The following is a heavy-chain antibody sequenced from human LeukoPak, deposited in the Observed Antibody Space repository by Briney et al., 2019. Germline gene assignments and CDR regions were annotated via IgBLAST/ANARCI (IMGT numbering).Heavy chain of an antibody. V-gene: IGHV3-30*03. CDR1: GFTLSSYD. D-gene: IGHD6-19*01. J-gene: IGHJ6*03. CDR3: VTRGWADYYYYMDV. CDR2: ISYDGSNK. Sequence: PGGSLRLSCAASGFTLSSYDMHWVRQAPGKGLEWVAVISYDGSNKYYADSVKGRFTISRDNAKNSLYLQMNSLRAEDTAVYYCVTRGWADYYYYMDVWGKGTTVTVS.